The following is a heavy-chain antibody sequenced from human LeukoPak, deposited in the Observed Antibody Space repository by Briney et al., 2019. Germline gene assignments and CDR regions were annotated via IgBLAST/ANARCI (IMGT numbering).Heavy chain of an antibody. V-gene: IGHV4-59*01. D-gene: IGHD5-18*01. CDR1: GAFLSRDY. CDR2: IYYSGST. J-gene: IGHJ3*02. Sequence: SETLSLTCTVSGAFLSRDYWSWLRQPPGKGLGWIGYIYYSGSTNYNPSLKSRVTISVDTSKNQFSLKLSSVTAADTAVYYCARSKQGYSYGYDAFDIWGRGAMVTVSS. CDR3: ARSKQGYSYGYDAFDI.